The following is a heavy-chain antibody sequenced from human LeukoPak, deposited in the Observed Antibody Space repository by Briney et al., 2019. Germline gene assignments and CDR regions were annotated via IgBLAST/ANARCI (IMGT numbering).Heavy chain of an antibody. CDR3: ARGSSRYSI. CDR1: GGSFSGYY. CDR2: INHSGST. D-gene: IGHD3-16*02. J-gene: IGHJ3*02. V-gene: IGHV4-34*01. Sequence: SETLSLTCAVYGGSFSGYYWSWIRQPPGKGLEWIGEINHSGSTNYNPSLKSRVTISVDTSKNQFSLKLSSVTAADTAVYYCARGSSRYSIWGQGTMATVSS.